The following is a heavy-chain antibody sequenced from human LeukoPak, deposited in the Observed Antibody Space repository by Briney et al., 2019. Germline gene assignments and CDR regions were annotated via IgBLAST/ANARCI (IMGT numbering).Heavy chain of an antibody. CDR2: IYSGGST. Sequence: PGRSLRLSCAASGFTVSSNYMSWVRQAPGKGLEWVSVIYSGGSTYYADSVKGRFTISRDNSKNTLYLQMNSLRAEDTAVYYCARDPREVVIANTPLLEYFQHWGQGTLVTVSS. V-gene: IGHV3-66*01. CDR3: ARDPREVVIANTPLLEYFQH. CDR1: GFTVSSNY. J-gene: IGHJ1*01. D-gene: IGHD2-21*01.